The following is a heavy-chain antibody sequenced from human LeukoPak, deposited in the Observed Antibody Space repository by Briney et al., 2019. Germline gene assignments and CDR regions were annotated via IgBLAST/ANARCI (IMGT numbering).Heavy chain of an antibody. CDR3: ARDSVVVVPAATPFDY. Sequence: SVKVSCKASGGTFNSYAISWVRQAPGQGLEWMGRIIPILGIANYAQKFQGRVTITADKSTSTAYMELSSLRSEDTAVYYCARDSVVVVPAATPFDYWGQGTLVTVSS. CDR2: IIPILGIA. V-gene: IGHV1-69*04. CDR1: GGTFNSYA. D-gene: IGHD2-2*01. J-gene: IGHJ4*02.